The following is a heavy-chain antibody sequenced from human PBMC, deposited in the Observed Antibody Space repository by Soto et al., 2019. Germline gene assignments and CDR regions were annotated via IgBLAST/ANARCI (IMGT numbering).Heavy chain of an antibody. V-gene: IGHV1-58*02. D-gene: IGHD3-22*01. CDR2: IVVGSGNT. Sequence: ASVKVSCKASGFTFTNSAIQWVRQARGQRLEWIGWIVVGSGNTNYAQKFQERVTMTMDMSATTAYMELSGLRSDDTGVYYWGRAHADLVVFQYFDNWRHGTRVTV. J-gene: IGHJ4*01. CDR1: GFTFTNSA. CDR3: GRAHADLVVFQYFDN.